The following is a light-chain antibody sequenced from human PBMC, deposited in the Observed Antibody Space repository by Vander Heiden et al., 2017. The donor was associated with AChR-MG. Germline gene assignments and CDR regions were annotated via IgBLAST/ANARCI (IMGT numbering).Light chain of an antibody. V-gene: IGKV3-20*01. Sequence: EIVLTQSPGTLSLSPGERATLSCRASQSVSSSYLAWYQQKPGQAPRLLIYGASSRGTGIPDRFSGSGFGTDFTLTISRREPEDFAVYYCQQYGSSPMYTFGQGTKLEIK. J-gene: IGKJ2*01. CDR2: GAS. CDR1: QSVSSSY. CDR3: QQYGSSPMYT.